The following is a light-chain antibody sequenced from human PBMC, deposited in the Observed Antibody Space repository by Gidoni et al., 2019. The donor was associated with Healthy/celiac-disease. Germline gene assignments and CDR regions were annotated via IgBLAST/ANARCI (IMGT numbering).Light chain of an antibody. Sequence: DIQMTQSPSSLSASVGDRVTSTCQASQDISNYLNWYQQKPGTAPKLLIYYASNLETGVPSSVSGSGSGTDFTFTIISLQPEDIATYYWQQYDNLPWTFGQGTKVEVK. CDR1: QDISNY. CDR3: QQYDNLPWT. V-gene: IGKV1-33*01. J-gene: IGKJ1*01. CDR2: YAS.